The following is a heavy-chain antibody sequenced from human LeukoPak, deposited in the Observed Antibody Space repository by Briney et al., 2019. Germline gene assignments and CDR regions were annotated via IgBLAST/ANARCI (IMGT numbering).Heavy chain of an antibody. Sequence: GGSLRLSCAASGFTFNSYAMSWVRQAPGKGLEWVSAISASGGTTYYADSVKGRFTISRDNSEDTLFLQMNSLRAEDMAVYYCAKEPREYCSSTSCPNWFDLWGQGTLVTVSS. J-gene: IGHJ5*02. V-gene: IGHV3-23*01. D-gene: IGHD2-2*01. CDR1: GFTFNSYA. CDR3: AKEPREYCSSTSCPNWFDL. CDR2: ISASGGTT.